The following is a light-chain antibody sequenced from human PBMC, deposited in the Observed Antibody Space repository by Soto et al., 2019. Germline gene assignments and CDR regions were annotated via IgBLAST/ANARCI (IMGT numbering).Light chain of an antibody. CDR2: GAS. J-gene: IGKJ2*01. CDR3: QQYGSSPMYT. CDR1: QSVSSSY. Sequence: EIVLTQSPGTLSLSPGERATLSCRASQSVSSSYLAWYQQKPGQAPRLLIHGASARATGIPDRFSGSGSGTDFTLTIRRLETEDFAVYFCQQYGSSPMYTFGQGTKLEIK. V-gene: IGKV3-20*01.